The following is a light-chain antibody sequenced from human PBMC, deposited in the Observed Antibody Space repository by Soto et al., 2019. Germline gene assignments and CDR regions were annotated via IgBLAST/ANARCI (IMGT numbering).Light chain of an antibody. V-gene: IGKV3-11*01. CDR1: QSVSNY. CDR3: QQRSSWPLLT. J-gene: IGKJ4*01. Sequence: IVLTQSPATLSLSPGERATLSCRASQSVSNYLGWYQQKPGQAPRLLIYDASNRATGIPARFSGSGSGTDFTLTISSPEPEDFAGYYCQQRSSWPLLTFGGGTKVEIK. CDR2: DAS.